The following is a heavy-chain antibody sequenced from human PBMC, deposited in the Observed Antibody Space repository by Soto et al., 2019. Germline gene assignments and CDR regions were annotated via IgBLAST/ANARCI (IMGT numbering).Heavy chain of an antibody. J-gene: IGHJ3*01. CDR2: ISDSGNT. CDR3: ARDLKNDSGDYIVLDAFDV. Sequence: SETLSLTCTVTGGPINGGNYYWNWLRQPPGKGLEWIGYISDSGNTLSTPSLASRLTISVDTSQNQFTLELTSVTAADTAIYYCARDLKNDSGDYIVLDAFDVWGHGTMVTVSS. D-gene: IGHD4-17*01. V-gene: IGHV4-31*03. CDR1: GGPINGGNYY.